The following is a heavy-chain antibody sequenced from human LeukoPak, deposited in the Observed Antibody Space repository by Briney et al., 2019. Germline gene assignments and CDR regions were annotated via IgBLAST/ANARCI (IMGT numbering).Heavy chain of an antibody. CDR3: ARDYYGSGSYYQLGY. Sequence: ASVKVSCKASGYTFTGHFMHWVRQAPGQGLEWMGWINPNNGGTNFAQKFQGRVTMTRDTSITTVYMELSSLRSDDTAVYYCARDYYGSGSYYQLGYWGQGTLVTVSS. J-gene: IGHJ4*02. V-gene: IGHV1-2*02. D-gene: IGHD3-10*01. CDR1: GYTFTGHF. CDR2: INPNNGGT.